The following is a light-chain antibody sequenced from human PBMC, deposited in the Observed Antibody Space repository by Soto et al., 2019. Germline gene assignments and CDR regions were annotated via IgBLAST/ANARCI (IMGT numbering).Light chain of an antibody. CDR1: SSDVGAYNY. J-gene: IGLJ2*01. CDR2: KVT. V-gene: IGLV2-14*01. Sequence: QSALTQPASVSGSPGQSISISCTGTSSDVGAYNYVCRYQQHPGKAPKLIIFKVTNRPSGVSNRFSASKSGNTASLTISGLQAEDEADYYCSSYTSSGTLVFGGGTQLTVL. CDR3: SSYTSSGTLV.